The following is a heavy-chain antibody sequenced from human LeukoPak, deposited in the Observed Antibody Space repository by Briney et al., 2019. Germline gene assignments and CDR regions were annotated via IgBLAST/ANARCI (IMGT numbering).Heavy chain of an antibody. CDR1: GFTFDDYA. D-gene: IGHD4-17*01. V-gene: IGHV3-9*01. CDR2: ISWNSGSI. CDR3: ARGDYEIDY. J-gene: IGHJ4*02. Sequence: GGSLRLSCAASGFTFDDYAMHWVRQAPGKGLEWVSGISWNSGSIGYADSVKGRFTISRDNAKNSLYLQMNSLRAEDTAVYYCARGDYEIDYWGQGTLVTVSS.